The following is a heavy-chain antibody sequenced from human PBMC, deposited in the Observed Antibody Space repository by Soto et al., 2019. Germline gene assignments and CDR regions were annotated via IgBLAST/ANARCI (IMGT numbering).Heavy chain of an antibody. Sequence: SETLSLTCAVSGGSFSGYQWTWIRQTPGKGLEWIGEINDSGNINYNPSLKSRVTILVDTAKKQISLKLSSVTAADTAVYYCARGLILWFGELSRRGGYYYYMDVWGKGTSVT. CDR1: GGSFSGYQ. CDR3: ARGLILWFGELSRRGGYYYYMDV. CDR2: INDSGNI. V-gene: IGHV4-34*01. D-gene: IGHD3-10*01. J-gene: IGHJ6*03.